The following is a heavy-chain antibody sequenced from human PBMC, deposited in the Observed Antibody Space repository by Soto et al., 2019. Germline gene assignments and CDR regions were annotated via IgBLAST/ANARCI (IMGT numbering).Heavy chain of an antibody. Sequence: SETLSLTCTVSSGSINSGDYYWSWIRQPPGKGLEWIGYIYYSGNTYCNPSLKSRITISVDTSKNHFSLRLTSVTAADTAVYYCARDLWVEPELYYYGMDVWGQGTTVTVSS. V-gene: IGHV4-30-4*01. CDR2: IYYSGNT. J-gene: IGHJ6*02. CDR3: ARDLWVEPELYYYGMDV. CDR1: SGSINSGDYY. D-gene: IGHD1-1*01.